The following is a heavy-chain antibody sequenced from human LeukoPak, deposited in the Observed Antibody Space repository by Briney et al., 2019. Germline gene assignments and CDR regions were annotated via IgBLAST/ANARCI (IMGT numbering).Heavy chain of an antibody. CDR2: INPSSGGT. Sequence: GASVKVSCKASGYGLNAYYIHWVRRAPGQGLEWMGWINPSSGGTKYAQKFQGRVTMARDTSISTTYMELSRLTSDDTAVYYCARGLGLDYWGQGTLVTVSS. CDR3: ARGLGLDY. V-gene: IGHV1-2*02. CDR1: GYGLNAYY. D-gene: IGHD4-11*01. J-gene: IGHJ4*02.